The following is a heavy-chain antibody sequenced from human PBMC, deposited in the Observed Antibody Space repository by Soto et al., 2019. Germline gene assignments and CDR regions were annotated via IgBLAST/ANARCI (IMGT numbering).Heavy chain of an antibody. V-gene: IGHV3-23*01. J-gene: IGHJ4*02. D-gene: IGHD2-8*01. Sequence: PGGSLRLSCAASGFTFSSYAMSWVRQAPGKGLEWVSAISGSGGSTYYADSVKGRFTISRDNSKNTLYLQMNSLRAEDTAVYYCAKEGYCTNGVCYLYYFDYWGQGTLVTVSS. CDR2: ISGSGGST. CDR3: AKEGYCTNGVCYLYYFDY. CDR1: GFTFSSYA.